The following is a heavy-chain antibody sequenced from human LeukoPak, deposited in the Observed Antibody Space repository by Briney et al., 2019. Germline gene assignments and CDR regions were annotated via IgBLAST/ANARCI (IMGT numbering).Heavy chain of an antibody. D-gene: IGHD3-16*02. CDR3: ARDTRSLMDV. V-gene: IGHV3-48*01. Sequence: GGSLRLSCAASGFTFGSYSMNWVRQAPGKGLEWVSYISSDSRTIYYADSVKGRFTISRDNAKNSLYLQMNSLRAEDTAVYYCARDTRSLMDVWGQGTTVTVSS. CDR1: GFTFGSYS. J-gene: IGHJ6*02. CDR2: ISSDSRTI.